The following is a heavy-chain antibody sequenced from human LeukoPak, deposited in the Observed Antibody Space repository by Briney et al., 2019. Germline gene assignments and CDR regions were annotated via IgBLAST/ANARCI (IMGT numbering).Heavy chain of an antibody. D-gene: IGHD3-22*01. V-gene: IGHV4-59*08. Sequence: SEALSLTCTVSGGSISSYYWSWIRQPPGKGLEWIGYIYYSGSTNYNPSLKSRVTISVDTSKNQSSLKLSSVTAADTAVYYCARHEYYHDSSGYYLNWFDPWGQGTLVTVSS. CDR2: IYYSGST. CDR1: GGSISSYY. CDR3: ARHEYYHDSSGYYLNWFDP. J-gene: IGHJ5*02.